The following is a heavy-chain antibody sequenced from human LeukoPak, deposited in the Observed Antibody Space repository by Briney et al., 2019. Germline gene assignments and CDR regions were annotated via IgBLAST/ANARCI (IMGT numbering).Heavy chain of an antibody. CDR2: VGSDNKP. CDR3: ARDDDLDY. CDR1: GITFSAYA. Sequence: GGSLRLSCEASGITFSAYAMTWVRQAPGKGLEWVSSVGSDNKPHYSESVKGRFAISRDNAKNSLYLQMNSLRDEDTAVYYCARDDDLDYWGQGTLVTVSS. J-gene: IGHJ4*02. V-gene: IGHV3-69-1*01.